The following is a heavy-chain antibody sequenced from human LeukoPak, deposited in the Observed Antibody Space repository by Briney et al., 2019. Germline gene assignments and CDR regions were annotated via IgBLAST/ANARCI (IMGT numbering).Heavy chain of an antibody. CDR1: GFTFSSYA. V-gene: IGHV3-23*01. Sequence: GGSLRLPCAASGFTFSSYAMGWVRQAPGKGLEWVSAISGSGGSTYYADSVKGRFTISRDNSKNTLYLQMNSLRAEDTAVYYCAKDRGYSSSWSDYWGQGTLVTVSS. CDR2: ISGSGGST. CDR3: AKDRGYSSSWSDY. J-gene: IGHJ4*02. D-gene: IGHD6-13*01.